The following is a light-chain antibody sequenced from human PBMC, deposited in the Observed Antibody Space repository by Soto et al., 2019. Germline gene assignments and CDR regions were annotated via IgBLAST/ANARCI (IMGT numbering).Light chain of an antibody. CDR3: SLYTSSSTLV. CDR2: EVS. CDR1: SSDVGGYNY. J-gene: IGLJ2*01. V-gene: IGLV2-14*01. Sequence: QSSLTQPASVSGSPGQSITISCTGTSSDVGGYNYVSWYQQHPGKAPKLMIYEVSNRPSGVSNRFSGSKSGNTASLTISGLQAEDEADYYCSLYTSSSTLVFGGGTKVTVL.